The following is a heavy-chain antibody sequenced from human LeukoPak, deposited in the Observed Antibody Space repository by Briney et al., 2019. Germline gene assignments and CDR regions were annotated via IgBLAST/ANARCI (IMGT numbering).Heavy chain of an antibody. CDR3: ARDMRWLQPYYFDY. D-gene: IGHD5-24*01. V-gene: IGHV4-34*01. CDR2: INHSGST. J-gene: IGHJ4*02. Sequence: SETLSLTCAVYGGSFSGYYWSWIRQPPGKGLEWIGEINHSGSTNYNPSLKSRVTISVDTPKNQFSLKLSSVTAADTAVYYCARDMRWLQPYYFDYWGQGTLVTVSS. CDR1: GGSFSGYY.